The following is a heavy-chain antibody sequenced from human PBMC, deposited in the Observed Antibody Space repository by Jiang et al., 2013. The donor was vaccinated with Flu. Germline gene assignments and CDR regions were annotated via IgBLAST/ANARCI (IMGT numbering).Heavy chain of an antibody. CDR3: ARVGDFWSGRIFDY. CDR2: INHSGST. CDR1: GGSFSGYY. D-gene: IGHD3-3*01. Sequence: LKPSETLSLTCAVYGGSFSGYYWSWIRQPPGKGLEWIGEINHSGSTNYNPSLKSRVTISVDTSKNQFSLKLSSVTAADTAVYYCARVGDFWSGRIFDYWGQGTLVTVSS. J-gene: IGHJ4*02. V-gene: IGHV4-34*01.